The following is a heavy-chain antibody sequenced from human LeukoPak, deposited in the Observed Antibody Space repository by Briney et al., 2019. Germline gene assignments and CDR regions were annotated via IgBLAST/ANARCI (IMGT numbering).Heavy chain of an antibody. D-gene: IGHD2-21*01. Sequence: GGSLRLSCAASGLDFSSYAMSWVRQAPGKGLEWVSGISGSGGSTYYADSVKGRFTISRDNSNNTLYLQMNSLRAEDTAVYYCAKVPLTWLVRDYYYMDVWGKRTTVTVSS. V-gene: IGHV3-23*01. CDR3: AKVPLTWLVRDYYYMDV. CDR2: ISGSGGST. J-gene: IGHJ6*03. CDR1: GLDFSSYA.